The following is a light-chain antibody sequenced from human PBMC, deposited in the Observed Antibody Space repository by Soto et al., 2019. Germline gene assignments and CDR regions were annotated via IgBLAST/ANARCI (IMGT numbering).Light chain of an antibody. CDR2: GAS. CDR1: QSVSGN. J-gene: IGKJ4*01. CDR3: QQYNNWPLT. V-gene: IGKV3-15*01. Sequence: EIVMTQSPATLSVSPGERATLSCRASQSVSGNLAWYQQKPGQPPRLLIYGASTRATGIPARFSGSGSGTEFTLTNSSLQSADFAVYYCQQYNNWPLTFGGGTKVEIK.